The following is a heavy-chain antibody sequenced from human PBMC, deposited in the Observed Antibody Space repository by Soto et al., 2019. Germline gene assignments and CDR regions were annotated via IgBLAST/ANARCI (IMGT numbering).Heavy chain of an antibody. CDR2: IYPGDSDT. CDR3: ARHGRKQLWSGHYGMDV. CDR1: GYSFTSYW. J-gene: IGHJ6*02. Sequence: GESLKISCKGSGYSFTSYWIGWVRQMPGKGLEWMGIIYPGDSDTRYSPSFQGQVTISADKSISTAYLQWSSLKASDTAMYYCARHGRKQLWSGHYGMDVWGQRTTVTVSS. D-gene: IGHD5-18*01. V-gene: IGHV5-51*01.